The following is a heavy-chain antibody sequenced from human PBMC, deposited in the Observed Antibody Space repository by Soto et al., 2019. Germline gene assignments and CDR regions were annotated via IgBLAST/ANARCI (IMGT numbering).Heavy chain of an antibody. CDR3: ARARMTTVTTGPDSGAFDI. CDR2: IYYSGST. D-gene: IGHD4-17*01. V-gene: IGHV4-39*07. Sequence: QLQLQESGPGLVKPSETLSLTCTVSGGSISSSSYYWGWIRQPPGKGLEWIGSIYYSGSTYYNPSLKSRVTISVDTSKNQFSLKLSSVTAADTAVYYCARARMTTVTTGPDSGAFDIWGQGTMVTVSS. J-gene: IGHJ3*02. CDR1: GGSISSSSYY.